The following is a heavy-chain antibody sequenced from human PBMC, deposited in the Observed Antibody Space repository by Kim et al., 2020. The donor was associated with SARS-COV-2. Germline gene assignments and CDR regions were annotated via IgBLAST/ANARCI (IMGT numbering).Heavy chain of an antibody. V-gene: IGHV4-59*01. J-gene: IGHJ3*02. CDR2: IYYSGST. D-gene: IGHD2-2*01. Sequence: SETLSLTRTVSGGSISNYYWSWIRQPPGKGLEWIGYIYYSGSTNYNPSLQSRVTMSVNTSKIQFSLKLSSVTAADTAVYYCARGILGFCSSSSCPEGAFDIWGQGTMVTVSS. CDR1: GGSISNYY. CDR3: ARGILGFCSSSSCPEGAFDI.